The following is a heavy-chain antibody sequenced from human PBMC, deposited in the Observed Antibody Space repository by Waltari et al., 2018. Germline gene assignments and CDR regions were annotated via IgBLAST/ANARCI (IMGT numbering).Heavy chain of an antibody. D-gene: IGHD2-21*02. Sequence: QVQVVQSGTEVKEPGSSVKVSCKASGGSDYGISWVRQAPGQGLEWVGGIIPRLGTPNYSQTFRDRLTITADESTNTAYMEMRSLRSEDTAVYYCARVFVASAVTASGNLDNWGQGTLVIVSS. J-gene: IGHJ4*01. V-gene: IGHV1-69*01. CDR1: GGSDYG. CDR3: ARVFVASAVTASGNLDN. CDR2: IIPRLGTP.